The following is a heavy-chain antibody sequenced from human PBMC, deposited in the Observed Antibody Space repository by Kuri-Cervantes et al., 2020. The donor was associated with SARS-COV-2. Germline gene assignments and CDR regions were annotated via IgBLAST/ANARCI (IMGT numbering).Heavy chain of an antibody. Sequence: ESLKISCTVSGGSISSHCWGWIRQPPGKGLEWIGSIYYSGSTYYNPSLKSRVTISVDTSKNQFSLKLSSVTAADTAVYYCAREPTSVGRGCSSTSCYYEVDYWGQGTLVTVSS. CDR3: AREPTSVGRGCSSTSCYYEVDY. V-gene: IGHV4-39*02. CDR2: IYYSGST. J-gene: IGHJ4*02. CDR1: GGSISSHC. D-gene: IGHD2-2*01.